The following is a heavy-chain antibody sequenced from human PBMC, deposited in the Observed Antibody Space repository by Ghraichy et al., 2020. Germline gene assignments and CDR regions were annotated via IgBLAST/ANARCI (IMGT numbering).Heavy chain of an antibody. D-gene: IGHD3-3*01. V-gene: IGHV4-39*01. CDR3: ASVDYDFWSGSRMDV. CDR1: GGSISSSSYY. J-gene: IGHJ6*02. Sequence: ESLNISCTVSGGSISSSSYYWGWIRQPPGKGLEWIGSIYYSGSTYYNPSLKSRVTISVDTSKNQFSLKLSSVTAADTAVYYCASVDYDFWSGSRMDVWGQGTTVTVSS. CDR2: IYYSGST.